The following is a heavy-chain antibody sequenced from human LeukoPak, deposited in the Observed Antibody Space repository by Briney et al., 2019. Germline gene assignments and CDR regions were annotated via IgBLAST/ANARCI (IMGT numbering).Heavy chain of an antibody. CDR2: IKKDGNEK. D-gene: IGHD6-13*01. Sequence: GGSLRLSCAASGFTFSSDWMSWVRQAPGKGLEWVANIKKDGNEKYYVDSVKGRFTISRDNAKSSLYLQMNSLRAEDTAVYYCARGRYSSTTYYYDYWGQGTLVTVSS. CDR1: GFTFSSDW. J-gene: IGHJ4*02. V-gene: IGHV3-7*03. CDR3: ARGRYSSTTYYYDY.